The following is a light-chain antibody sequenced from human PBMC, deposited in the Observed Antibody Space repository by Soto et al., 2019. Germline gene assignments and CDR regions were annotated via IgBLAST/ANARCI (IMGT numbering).Light chain of an antibody. J-gene: IGLJ1*01. V-gene: IGLV1-36*01. CDR3: AAWDDSLNAYV. Sequence: QSVLTQPPSVSEAPRQRVTISCSGSTSNIENNAVNWYQQLPGKAPKLLIYNDDLLPSGVSDRFSGSKSGTSASLAISGLQFEDEADYYCAAWDDSLNAYVFGTGTKLTVL. CDR1: TSNIENNA. CDR2: NDD.